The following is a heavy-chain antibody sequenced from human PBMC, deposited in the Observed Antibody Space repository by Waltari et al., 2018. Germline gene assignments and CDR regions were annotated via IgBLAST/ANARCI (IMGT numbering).Heavy chain of an antibody. V-gene: IGHV4-59*01. J-gene: IGHJ6*02. D-gene: IGHD3-3*01. CDR1: GGSISSYY. Sequence: QVQQQESGPGLVKPSETLSLTCTVSGGSISSYYWSWIRQPPGKGLEWIGYIYYSGSTNYNPSLKSRVTISVDTSKNQFSLKLSSVTAADTAVYYCARGLYYDFWSGYAGTGCMDVWGQGTTVTVSS. CDR2: IYYSGST. CDR3: ARGLYYDFWSGYAGTGCMDV.